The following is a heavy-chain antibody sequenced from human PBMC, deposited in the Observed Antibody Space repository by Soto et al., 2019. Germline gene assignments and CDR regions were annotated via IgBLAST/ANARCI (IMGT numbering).Heavy chain of an antibody. CDR1: GFTFSNYW. V-gene: IGHV3-7*01. CDR3: VKEIAAAQ. CDR2: INKDGSQT. Sequence: EVQLVESGGALVQPGGSLRLTCATSGFTFSNYWMTWVRQAPGKGLEWVANINKDGSQTSFVDSVKGRFTIFRDNAKSSLYLHMNGLRGEDTDKSYCVKEIAAAQWGQGTLVTVSS. J-gene: IGHJ4*02. D-gene: IGHD6-25*01.